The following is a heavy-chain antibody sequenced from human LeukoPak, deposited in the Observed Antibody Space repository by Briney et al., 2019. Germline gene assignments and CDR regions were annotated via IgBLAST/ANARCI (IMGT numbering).Heavy chain of an antibody. CDR2: ISGSGGST. D-gene: IGHD1-26*01. Sequence: GGSLRLPCAPPGSTFSTYARSWPRKPPGKGLEGASPISGSGGSTYYADSVKGRFTISRDNSKNTLYLQMNSLRAEDTAVYYCAKDLFHRIVGSGAFDIWGQGTMVTVSS. V-gene: IGHV3-23*01. CDR3: AKDLFHRIVGSGAFDI. CDR1: GSTFSTYA. J-gene: IGHJ3*02.